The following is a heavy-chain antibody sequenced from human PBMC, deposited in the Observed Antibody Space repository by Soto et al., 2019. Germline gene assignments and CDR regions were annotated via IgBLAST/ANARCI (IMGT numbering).Heavy chain of an antibody. CDR1: GDSVSSNSAA. CDR2: TYYRSKGYN. V-gene: IGHV6-1*01. Sequence: SQTLSLTCAISGDSVSSNSAAWNWIRQSPSRGLEWLGRTYYRSKGYNEYAVSVKSRITIKPDPSNNQFSLQLNSVTPEDTAVYFRAKGDNRRPKSGYAFDPWGQGIMVAVSS. CDR3: AKGDNRRPKSGYAFDP. D-gene: IGHD5-12*01. J-gene: IGHJ5*02.